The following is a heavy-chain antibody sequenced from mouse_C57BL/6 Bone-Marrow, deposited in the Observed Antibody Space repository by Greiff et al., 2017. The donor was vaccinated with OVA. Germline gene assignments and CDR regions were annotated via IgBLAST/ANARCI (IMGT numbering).Heavy chain of an antibody. V-gene: IGHV1-82*01. D-gene: IGHD2-4*01. CDR2: IYPGDGDT. CDR3: ARCGYDDEKWYFDD. J-gene: IGHJ1*03. Sequence: QVQLQQSGPELVKPGASVKLSCKASGYAFSSSWMNWVKQRPGKGLEWIGRIYPGDGDTNYNGKFKGKATLTADKSSSTAYMQLSSLTSEDTAVYYCARCGYDDEKWYFDDWGKGTTVTVSS. CDR1: GYAFSSSW.